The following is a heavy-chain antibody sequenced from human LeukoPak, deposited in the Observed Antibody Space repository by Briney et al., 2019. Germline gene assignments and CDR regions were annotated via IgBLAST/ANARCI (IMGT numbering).Heavy chain of an antibody. CDR2: ISYDGSNK. Sequence: GGSLRLSCAASGFTFSSYAMHWVRQAPGKGLKWVAVISYDGSNKYYADSVKGRFTISRDNSKNTLYLQMNSLRAEDTAVYYCARGGGPFDYWGQGTLVTVSS. CDR3: ARGGGPFDY. V-gene: IGHV3-30*04. CDR1: GFTFSSYA. J-gene: IGHJ4*02.